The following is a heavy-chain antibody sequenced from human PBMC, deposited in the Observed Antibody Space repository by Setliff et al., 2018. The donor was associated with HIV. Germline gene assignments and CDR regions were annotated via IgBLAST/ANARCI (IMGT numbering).Heavy chain of an antibody. D-gene: IGHD3-3*01. V-gene: IGHV4-31*03. Sequence: SETLSLTCTVSGASIGSGHSYWSWIRQHPGKGLEWIGNIYYNGSSYHNPSLKSRVTISVDTSKNQFSLNLRSVTAADTAVYYCASWGRARRANYNFWSGSSWFSPWGQGILVTVSS. J-gene: IGHJ5*02. CDR2: IYYNGSS. CDR3: ASWGRARRANYNFWSGSSWFSP. CDR1: GASIGSGHSY.